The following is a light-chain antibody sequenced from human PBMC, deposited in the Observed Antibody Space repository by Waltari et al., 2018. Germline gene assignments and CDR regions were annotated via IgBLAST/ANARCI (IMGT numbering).Light chain of an antibody. CDR2: KAS. Sequence: DIQMTQSPFTLSASVGDRFNITCRASQSISNWLAWYQQKPGKAPKLLIYKASTLESSVPSRFSGSGSGTEFTLTISSLQPDDFATYYCQQYNSYSLLTFGGGTKVEIK. CDR1: QSISNW. V-gene: IGKV1-5*03. CDR3: QQYNSYSLLT. J-gene: IGKJ4*01.